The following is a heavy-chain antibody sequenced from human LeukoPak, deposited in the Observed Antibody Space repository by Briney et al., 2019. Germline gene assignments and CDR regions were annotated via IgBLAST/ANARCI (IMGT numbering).Heavy chain of an antibody. J-gene: IGHJ4*02. D-gene: IGHD3-22*01. Sequence: GGSLRLSCAASGFTFCGDWMHWVRQAPGKGLVWVSRINSDGSITSYADSVKGRFTISRDNAKNTLYLQMNSLRDEDTAVYYCVRDLWNFYDSSSSADYWGQGTLVTVSS. CDR2: INSDGSIT. CDR3: VRDLWNFYDSSSSADY. CDR1: GFTFCGDW. V-gene: IGHV3-74*01.